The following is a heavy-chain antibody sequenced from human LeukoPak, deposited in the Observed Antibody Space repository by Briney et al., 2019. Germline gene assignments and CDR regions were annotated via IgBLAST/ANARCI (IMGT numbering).Heavy chain of an antibody. CDR1: GFTFSSYA. Sequence: GGSLRLSCVASGFTFSSYAMSWVRQAPGKGLEWVSAISGSGGSTYYADSVKGRFTISRDNSKNTLYLQMNSLRAEDTAVYYCAKDKWLDTSGGGYYYGMDVWGQGTTVTVSS. CDR2: ISGSGGST. CDR3: AKDKWLDTSGGGYYYGMDV. D-gene: IGHD6-19*01. V-gene: IGHV3-23*01. J-gene: IGHJ6*02.